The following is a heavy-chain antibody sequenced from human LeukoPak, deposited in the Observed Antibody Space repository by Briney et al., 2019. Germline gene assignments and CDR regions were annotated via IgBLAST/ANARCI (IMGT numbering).Heavy chain of an antibody. D-gene: IGHD4-11*01. CDR1: GFTFSSYS. V-gene: IGHV3-21*01. J-gene: IGHJ6*02. Sequence: PGGSLRLPCAASGFTFSSYSMNWVRQAPGKGLEWVSSISSSSSYIYYADSVKGRFTISRDNAKNSLYLQMNSLRAEDTAVYYCARDLTTVTTPYGYYGMDVWGQGTTVTVSS. CDR2: ISSSSSYI. CDR3: ARDLTTVTTPYGYYGMDV.